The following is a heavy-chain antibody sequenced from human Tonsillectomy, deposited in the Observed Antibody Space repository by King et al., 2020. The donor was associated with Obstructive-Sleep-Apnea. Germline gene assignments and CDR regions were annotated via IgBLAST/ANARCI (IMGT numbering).Heavy chain of an antibody. V-gene: IGHV3-21*01. CDR1: GFTFSTYS. Sequence: EVQLVESGGGLVKPGGSLRLSCAASGFTFSTYSMNWVRQAPGKGLEWVSSISSSSSYIYYADSVKGRFTISRDNAKNSLYLQMKSLRAEDTAVYYCAKEKTLLPYFDLWGRGTLVTVSS. J-gene: IGHJ2*01. CDR3: AKEKTLLPYFDL. CDR2: ISSSSSYI. D-gene: IGHD2-15*01.